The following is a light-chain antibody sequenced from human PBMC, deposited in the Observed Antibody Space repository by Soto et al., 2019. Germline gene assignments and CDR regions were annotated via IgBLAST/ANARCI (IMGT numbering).Light chain of an antibody. J-gene: IGKJ1*01. CDR2: DVS. Sequence: DIPLTQSPSTLSASVGDRVTITCRASQTITRWLAWYQQKPGIAPKLLIYDVSNLEGGVPSRFSGSGSGTEFTLTISSLQPEDFATYYCHHYSRYSTFGQGTKVDIK. V-gene: IGKV1-5*01. CDR1: QTITRW. CDR3: HHYSRYST.